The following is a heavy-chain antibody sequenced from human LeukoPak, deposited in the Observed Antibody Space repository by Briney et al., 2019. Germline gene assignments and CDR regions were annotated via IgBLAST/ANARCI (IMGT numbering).Heavy chain of an antibody. CDR3: ARLKREAMVRGAIIPYDAFDI. CDR2: IYYSGST. Sequence: SETLSLTCTVSGGSISSYYWSWIRQPPGKGLEWIGYIYYSGSTNYNPSLKSRVTISVDTSKNQFSLKLSSVTAADTAVYYCARLKREAMVRGAIIPYDAFDIWGQGTMVTVSS. V-gene: IGHV4-59*08. CDR1: GGSISSYY. D-gene: IGHD3-10*01. J-gene: IGHJ3*02.